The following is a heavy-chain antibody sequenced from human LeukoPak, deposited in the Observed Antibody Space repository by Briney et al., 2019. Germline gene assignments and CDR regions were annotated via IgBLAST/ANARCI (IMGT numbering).Heavy chain of an antibody. CDR1: GFTFDDYG. V-gene: IGHV4-34*01. CDR2: INHSGST. J-gene: IGHJ4*02. CDR3: ARGISWFGVPFDY. D-gene: IGHD3-10*01. Sequence: GSLTLSCAASGFTFDDYGMSWVRQAPGKGLGWIGEINHSGSTNYNPSLKSRVTISVDTSKNQFSLKLSSVTAADTAVYYCARGISWFGVPFDYWGQGTLVTVSS.